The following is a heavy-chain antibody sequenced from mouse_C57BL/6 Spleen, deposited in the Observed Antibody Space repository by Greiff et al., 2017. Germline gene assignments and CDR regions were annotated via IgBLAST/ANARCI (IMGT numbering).Heavy chain of an antibody. CDR2: ISSGGSYT. Sequence: EVKLVESGGDLVKPGGSLKLSCAASGFTFSSYGMSWVRQTPDKRLEWVATISSGGSYTYYPDSVKGRFTISRDNAKNTLYLQRSSLKAEDTAMYYCARLGYGYAMDYWGQGTSVTVSS. J-gene: IGHJ4*01. CDR3: ARLGYGYAMDY. CDR1: GFTFSSYG. V-gene: IGHV5-6*02. D-gene: IGHD2-2*01.